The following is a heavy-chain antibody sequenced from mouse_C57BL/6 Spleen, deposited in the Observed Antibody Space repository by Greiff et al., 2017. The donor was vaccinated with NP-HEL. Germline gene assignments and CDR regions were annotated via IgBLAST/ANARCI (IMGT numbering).Heavy chain of an antibody. J-gene: IGHJ3*01. CDR2: IDPSDSYT. D-gene: IGHD2-5*01. CDR1: GYTFTSYW. Sequence: QVQLKQPGAELVKPGASVKLSCKASGYTFTSYWMQWVKQRPGQGLEWIGEIDPSDSYTNYNQKFKGKATLTVDTSSSTAYMQLSSLTSEDSAVYYCARVYYSNYEAYWGQGTLVTVSA. V-gene: IGHV1-50*01. CDR3: ARVYYSNYEAY.